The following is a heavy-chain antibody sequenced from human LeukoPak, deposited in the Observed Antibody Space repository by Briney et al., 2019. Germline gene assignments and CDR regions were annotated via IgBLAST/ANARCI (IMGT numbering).Heavy chain of an antibody. CDR1: GFSISNDW. CDR3: TLIQGWGSGSYYLDY. Sequence: PGGSLRLSCAASGFSISNDWMSWVRQAPGKGLEWVGRVKSRGAGETTDYAAPVKGRFTTSRDDSKNTLYLQMNSLKTEDTAVYYCTLIQGWGSGSYYLDYWGQGTLVTVSS. CDR2: VKSRGAGETT. J-gene: IGHJ4*02. D-gene: IGHD3-10*01. V-gene: IGHV3-15*01.